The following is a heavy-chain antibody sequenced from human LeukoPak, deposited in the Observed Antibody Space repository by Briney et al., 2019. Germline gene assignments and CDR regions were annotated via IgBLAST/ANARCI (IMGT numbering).Heavy chain of an antibody. CDR3: ARGSRDYGDYHY. J-gene: IGHJ4*02. CDR2: IIPIFGTA. V-gene: IGHV1-69*05. D-gene: IGHD4-17*01. CDR1: GGTFSSYA. Sequence: SVKVSCKASGGTFSSYAISWVRQAPGQGLEWMGGIIPIFGTANYAQKFQGRVTITTDESTSTAYMELSSLRFEDTAVYYCARGSRDYGDYHYWGQGTLVTVSS.